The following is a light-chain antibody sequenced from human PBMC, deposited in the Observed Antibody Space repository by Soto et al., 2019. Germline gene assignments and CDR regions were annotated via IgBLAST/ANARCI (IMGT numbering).Light chain of an antibody. Sequence: YALTPPSSVSGSTAGDAATSCTRTSGDVGGYNYVSWYQQHPGKAPNLMIYDVSNRPSGVSNRFSGSKSVNTASLTISGLQAEDEADYYCSSYTSSSTYVFGTGTKVTVL. J-gene: IGLJ1*01. CDR3: SSYTSSSTYV. CDR1: SGDVGGYNY. V-gene: IGLV2-14*01. CDR2: DVS.